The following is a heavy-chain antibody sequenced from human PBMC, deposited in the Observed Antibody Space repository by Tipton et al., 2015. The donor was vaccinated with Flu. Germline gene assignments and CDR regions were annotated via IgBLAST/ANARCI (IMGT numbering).Heavy chain of an antibody. CDR2: IRHDESDK. CDR1: GFMFSGYG. Sequence: SGFMFSGYGMHWVRQAPGKGLEWVAFIRHDESDKYYADSGKGRFTIPRDNSKNALYLAINSLRTEDTAVYYCAKDGWDTSGWYPFDYWGQGTLVTVSS. J-gene: IGHJ4*02. D-gene: IGHD6-19*01. CDR3: AKDGWDTSGWYPFDY. V-gene: IGHV3-30*02.